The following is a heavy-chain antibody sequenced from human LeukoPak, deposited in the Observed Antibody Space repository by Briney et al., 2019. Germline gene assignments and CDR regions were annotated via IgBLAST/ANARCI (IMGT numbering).Heavy chain of an antibody. D-gene: IGHD3-22*01. Sequence: ASVKVSCKASGYTFTSYYIHWVRQAPGQGLEWMGIINPSGGSTSYAQKFQGRLTMTRDTSTYTVYMELSSPRSEDTAVYYCARDFSSSGYQFDYWGQGTLVTVSS. CDR3: ARDFSSSGYQFDY. V-gene: IGHV1-46*01. J-gene: IGHJ4*02. CDR2: INPSGGST. CDR1: GYTFTSYY.